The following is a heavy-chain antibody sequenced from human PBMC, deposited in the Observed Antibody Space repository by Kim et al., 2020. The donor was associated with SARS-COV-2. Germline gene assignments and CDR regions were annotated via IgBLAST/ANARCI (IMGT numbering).Heavy chain of an antibody. CDR3: TRHGDSGWYRGYYYYGMDV. CDR1: GFTFSGSA. V-gene: IGHV3-73*01. D-gene: IGHD6-19*01. CDR2: IRSKANSYAT. Sequence: GGSLRRSCAASGFTFSGSAMHWVRQASGKGLEWVGRIRSKANSYATAYAASVKGRFTISRDDSKNTAYLQMNSLKTEDTAVYYCTRHGDSGWYRGYYYYGMDVWGQGTTVTVSS. J-gene: IGHJ6*02.